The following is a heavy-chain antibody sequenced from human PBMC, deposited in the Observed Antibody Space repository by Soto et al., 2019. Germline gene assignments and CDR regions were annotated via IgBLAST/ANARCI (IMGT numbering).Heavy chain of an antibody. V-gene: IGHV3-30*03. D-gene: IGHD5-12*01. Sequence: QMHLVESGGGLVQTAMSLRISCAVSGVSFTNHGIHWVRQAPGKGLEWVADISYNGIDKWYVDSVKGRFTISRDNFGDKAYLQMNGLRPEDTAVYYCASGEGQNGHDTRFDHWGQGTLVTVSS. CDR3: ASGEGQNGHDTRFDH. CDR1: GVSFTNHG. J-gene: IGHJ4*02. CDR2: ISYNGIDK.